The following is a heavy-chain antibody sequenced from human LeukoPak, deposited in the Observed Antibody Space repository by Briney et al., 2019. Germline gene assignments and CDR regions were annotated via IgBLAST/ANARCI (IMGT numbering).Heavy chain of an antibody. V-gene: IGHV3-33*01. CDR1: GFTFSSYG. CDR2: IWYDGSNK. D-gene: IGHD3-10*01. CDR3: AIASGSYYGGEYFQH. Sequence: GGSLRLSCVASGFTFSSYGMHWVRQAPGKGQECMVVIWYDGSNKYYVHSVKGRFTISRDDSKNTVYLQMNSLRAEDTAVYYCAIASGSYYGGEYFQHWGQGTLVTVSS. J-gene: IGHJ1*01.